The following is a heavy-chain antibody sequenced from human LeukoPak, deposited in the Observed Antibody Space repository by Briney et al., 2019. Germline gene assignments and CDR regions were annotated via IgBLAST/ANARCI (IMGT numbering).Heavy chain of an antibody. D-gene: IGHD2-15*01. J-gene: IGHJ6*02. CDR3: ARGIAATDV. CDR2: IYNNGNT. V-gene: IGHV4-30-4*01. Sequence: SGTLSLTCAVSGGSISNDDFYYSWIRQPPGKGLEWIGYIYNNGNTHYNPSLRSRLTISLDTSRNHFSLTVSSVTAADTAVYYCARGIAATDVWGHGTTVIVSS. CDR1: GGSISNDDFY.